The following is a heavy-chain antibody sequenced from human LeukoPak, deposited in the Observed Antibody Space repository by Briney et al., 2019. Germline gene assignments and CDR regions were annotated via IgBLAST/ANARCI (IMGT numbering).Heavy chain of an antibody. D-gene: IGHD6-19*01. CDR2: ICYSGST. CDR3: ARRPGYSSGWSDFDY. Sequence: SETLSLTCTVSGGSISSYYWSWIRQPPGKGLEWIGYICYSGSTNYNPSLKSRVTISVDTSKNQFSLKLSSVTAADTAVYYCARRPGYSSGWSDFDYWGQGTLVTVSS. CDR1: GGSISSYY. J-gene: IGHJ4*02. V-gene: IGHV4-59*08.